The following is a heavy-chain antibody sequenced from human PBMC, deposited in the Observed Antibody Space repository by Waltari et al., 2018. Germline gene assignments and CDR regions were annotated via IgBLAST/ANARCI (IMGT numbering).Heavy chain of an antibody. CDR1: GGSISSSSYY. CDR3: ARDPDCSGGSCYSLRDDY. J-gene: IGHJ4*02. CDR2: IYYSGST. V-gene: IGHV4-39*07. Sequence: QLQLQESGPGLVKPSETLSLTCTVSGGSISSSSYYWGWIRQPPGKGLEWIGSIYYSGSTYYNPSLKSRVTISVDTSKNQFSLKLSSVTAADTAVYYCARDPDCSGGSCYSLRDDYWGQGTLVTVSS. D-gene: IGHD2-15*01.